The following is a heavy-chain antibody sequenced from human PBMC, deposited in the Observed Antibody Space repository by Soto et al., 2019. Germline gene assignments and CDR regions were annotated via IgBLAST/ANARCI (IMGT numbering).Heavy chain of an antibody. J-gene: IGHJ5*02. CDR3: ARPIQYYFDTSAQSAWFDP. D-gene: IGHD3-22*01. V-gene: IGHV1-69*12. Sequence: QVQLVQSGAEVKKPGSSVKVSCKTSGGTFGSYAISWVRQAPGQGLEWMGGIIPIFSTPNYAQKFQGRVTCTADESTSTAYMELSSRRSEDTAGYYCARPIQYYFDTSAQSAWFDPWGQGTLVTVSS. CDR2: IIPIFSTP. CDR1: GGTFGSYA.